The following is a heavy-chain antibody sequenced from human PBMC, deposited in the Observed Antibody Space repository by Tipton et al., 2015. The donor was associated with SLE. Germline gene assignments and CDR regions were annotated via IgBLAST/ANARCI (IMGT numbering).Heavy chain of an antibody. V-gene: IGHV3-23*03. Sequence: GSLRLSCAASGFTFNNYAMTWVRQAPGKGLEWVSVIHSGGIRTYYADSVKGRFTISRDNSKNTVYLQMNSLRAEDTALYYCAKDREERERGSASDIWGQGTMVTVSS. J-gene: IGHJ3*02. CDR1: GFTFNNYA. D-gene: IGHD1-26*01. CDR2: IHSGGIRT. CDR3: AKDREERERGSASDI.